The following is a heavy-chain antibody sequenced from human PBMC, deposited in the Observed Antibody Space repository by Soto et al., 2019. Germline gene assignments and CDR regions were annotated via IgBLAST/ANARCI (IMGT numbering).Heavy chain of an antibody. D-gene: IGHD6-13*01. V-gene: IGHV3-11*01. CDR2: ISSSGSTI. Sequence: GGSLRLSCAASGFTFSDYYMSWIRQAPGKGLEWVSYISSSGSTIYYADSVKGRFTISRDNAKNSLYLQMNSLRAEDRAVYYCASSTGYSSSLDYWGQGTLVTVSS. J-gene: IGHJ4*02. CDR1: GFTFSDYY. CDR3: ASSTGYSSSLDY.